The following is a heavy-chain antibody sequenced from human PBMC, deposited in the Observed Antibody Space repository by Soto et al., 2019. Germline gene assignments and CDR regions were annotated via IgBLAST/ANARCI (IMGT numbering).Heavy chain of an antibody. D-gene: IGHD3-9*01. CDR3: AKGRNVLRYFDWRLDWDYGMDV. V-gene: IGHV3-30*18. Sequence: GGSLRLSCAASGFTFSSYGMHWVRQAPGKGLEWVAVISYDGSNKYYADSVKGRFTISRDNSKNTLYLQMNSLRAEDTAVYYCAKGRNVLRYFDWRLDWDYGMDVWGQGTTVTVSS. CDR1: GFTFSSYG. J-gene: IGHJ6*02. CDR2: ISYDGSNK.